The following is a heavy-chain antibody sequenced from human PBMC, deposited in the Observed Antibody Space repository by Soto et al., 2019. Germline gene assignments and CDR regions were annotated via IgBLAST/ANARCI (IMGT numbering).Heavy chain of an antibody. CDR2: IYYTGTT. CDR1: GVSISSSY. D-gene: IGHD5-12*01. CDR3: ARGGNRYSNTASGVGGFDF. Sequence: PSETLSLTCTVSGVSISSSYWSWIRQSPGTGLEWIGYIYYTGTTNYNPSLKRRVTISLDTAKNQFSLNVNSLTTADTAVYFCARGGNRYSNTASGVGGFDFWGQGTLVTVS. J-gene: IGHJ4*02. V-gene: IGHV4-59*01.